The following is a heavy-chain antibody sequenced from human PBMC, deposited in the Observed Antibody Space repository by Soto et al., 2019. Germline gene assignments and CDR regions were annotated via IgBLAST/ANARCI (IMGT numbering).Heavy chain of an antibody. CDR1: GFSLTTVGEG. Sequence: QITLKESGPTLVKSTQTLTLTCTFSGFSLTTVGEGVGWVRQSPGAALEWLALIYWDDDERYSPFLKTRLTITKDISRNQVVLVMTSMEPVDTGTYFCAHSRNLFTEDAQVGDFYYWGQGTFVSVSS. V-gene: IGHV2-5*02. J-gene: IGHJ4*02. CDR3: AHSRNLFTEDAQVGDFYY. CDR2: IYWDDDE. D-gene: IGHD1-26*01.